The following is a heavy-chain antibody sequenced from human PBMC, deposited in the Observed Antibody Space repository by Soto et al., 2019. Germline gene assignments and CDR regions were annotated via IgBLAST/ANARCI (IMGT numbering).Heavy chain of an antibody. Sequence: QVQLVQSGAEVKKPGASRRVSCETSGGTSTIYTITWVRQAPGQGLQWMGRIVPTLRITNYAQEFQGRLTITAASSTSTAHIELTSLTSEDTAVYYCATDKYGAGRVGVQFWGQGTLVTVSS. CDR1: GGTSTIYT. D-gene: IGHD1-26*01. CDR3: ATDKYGAGRVGVQF. CDR2: IVPTLRIT. V-gene: IGHV1-69*08. J-gene: IGHJ4*02.